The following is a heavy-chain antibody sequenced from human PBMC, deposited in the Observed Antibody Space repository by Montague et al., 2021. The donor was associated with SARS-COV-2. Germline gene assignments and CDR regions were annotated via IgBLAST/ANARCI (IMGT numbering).Heavy chain of an antibody. CDR3: ARPGSVSGWFYFDD. CDR1: GESIDRDTYY. Sequence: SETLSLTCIVSGESIDRDTYYWGRIRQSPGKGLEWIGSLTASGSTYYNLSLRGRVTISMDTSKNHFSLKMNSVTATDTAVYSCARPGSVSGWFYFDDWGQGTLVSVSS. V-gene: IGHV4-39*02. D-gene: IGHD6-19*01. J-gene: IGHJ4*02. CDR2: LTASGST.